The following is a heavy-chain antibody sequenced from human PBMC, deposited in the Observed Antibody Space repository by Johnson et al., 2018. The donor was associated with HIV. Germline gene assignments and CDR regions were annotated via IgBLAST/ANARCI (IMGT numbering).Heavy chain of an antibody. CDR3: ARVRTGDSSGYHDAFDI. J-gene: IGHJ3*02. D-gene: IGHD3-22*01. CDR2: INWNGDNT. CDR1: GFTFSNAW. V-gene: IGHV3-20*04. Sequence: VHLVESWGGVVQPGRSLRLSCAASGFTFSNAWMSWVRQAPGKGLEWVSGINWNGDNTGYADSVKGRFTISRDNARNSMYLQMNSLRVEDTALYYCARVRTGDSSGYHDAFDIWGQGTMVIVSS.